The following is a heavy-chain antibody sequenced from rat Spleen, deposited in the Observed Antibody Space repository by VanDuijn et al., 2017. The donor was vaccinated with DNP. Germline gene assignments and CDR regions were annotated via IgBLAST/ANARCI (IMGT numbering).Heavy chain of an antibody. V-gene: IGHV2-30*01. CDR1: GFSLTNHH. CDR2: VWIGGTT. Sequence: QVQLKESGPGLVQPSQTLSLTCTVSGFSLTNHHVHWVRQPSGKGLEWMGVVWIGGTTHISYIFKSRVSISRDTSQNQVFLKGNSLQTEDIATYYCAREDYGYTYFDYWGQGVMVTVSS. D-gene: IGHD1-4*01. J-gene: IGHJ2*01. CDR3: AREDYGYTYFDY.